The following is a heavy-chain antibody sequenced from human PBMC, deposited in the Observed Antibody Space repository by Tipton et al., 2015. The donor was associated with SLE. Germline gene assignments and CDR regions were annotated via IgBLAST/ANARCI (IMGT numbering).Heavy chain of an antibody. J-gene: IGHJ4*02. CDR2: IYYDGTA. D-gene: IGHD6-6*01. Sequence: TLSLTCFVSGASVRSTSYHWGWIRQPPGKGLEWIGNIYYDGTAYSTPSLESRVSISVDTSKNQVSLRLASVTAADTAVYYCARVDPRSSSSGLYDYWGQGTLVTVSS. CDR1: GASVRSTSYH. V-gene: IGHV4-39*07. CDR3: ARVDPRSSSSGLYDY.